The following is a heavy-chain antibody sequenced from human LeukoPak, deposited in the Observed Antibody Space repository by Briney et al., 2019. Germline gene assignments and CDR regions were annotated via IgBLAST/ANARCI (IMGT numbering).Heavy chain of an antibody. CDR3: ARDPGWNYFDY. CDR2: ISSSSSYI. D-gene: IGHD5-24*01. CDR1: GFTFSRYS. V-gene: IGHV3-21*01. Sequence: GGSLRLSCAASGFTFSRYSMNWVRQAPGKGLEWVSSISSSSSYIYYADSVKGRFTISRDNAKNSLYLQMNSLRAEDTAVYYCARDPGWNYFDYWGQGTLVTVSS. J-gene: IGHJ4*02.